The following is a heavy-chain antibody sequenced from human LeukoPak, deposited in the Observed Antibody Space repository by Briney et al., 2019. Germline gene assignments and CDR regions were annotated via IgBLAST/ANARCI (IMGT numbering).Heavy chain of an antibody. Sequence: GGSLRLSCAASGFTLTIFGLNWVRQAPGKGPEWISYIDARSGITYYADSVQGRFTISRGNAKESVFLQMNSLRVDNTAVYYCARTYDFGRGPPGDAFDNWGPGTWVTVSS. CDR3: ARTYDFGRGPPGDAFDN. D-gene: IGHD3-3*01. V-gene: IGHV3-48*01. CDR2: IDARSGIT. J-gene: IGHJ3*02. CDR1: GFTLTIFG.